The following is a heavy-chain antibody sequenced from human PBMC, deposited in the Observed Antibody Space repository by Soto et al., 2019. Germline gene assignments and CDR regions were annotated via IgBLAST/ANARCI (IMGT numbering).Heavy chain of an antibody. CDR2: IYYSGST. V-gene: IGHV4-31*03. CDR3: ARSGYSYGPNPLLY. CDR1: GGSISSGGYY. J-gene: IGHJ4*02. Sequence: QVQLQESGPGLVKPSQTLSLTCTVSGGSISSGGYYWSWIRQHPGKGLEWIGYIYYSGSTYYNPSLKRRVTIXVXTXKNQFSLKLSSVTAADTAVYYCARSGYSYGPNPLLYWGQGTLVTVSS. D-gene: IGHD5-18*01.